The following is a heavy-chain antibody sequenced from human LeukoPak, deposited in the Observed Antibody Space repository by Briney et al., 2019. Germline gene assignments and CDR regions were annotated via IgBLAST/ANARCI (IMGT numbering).Heavy chain of an antibody. Sequence: GGSLRLSCTASGFTFSNYWMHWVRQAPGKGLVWVSRIDTDGTRTYYADSVKGRFTISRDNAKNSLYLQMNSLRAEDTAVYYCARERNEWDFDYWGQGTLVTVSS. CDR1: GFTFSNYW. D-gene: IGHD1-26*01. CDR2: IDTDGTRT. J-gene: IGHJ4*02. CDR3: ARERNEWDFDY. V-gene: IGHV3-74*01.